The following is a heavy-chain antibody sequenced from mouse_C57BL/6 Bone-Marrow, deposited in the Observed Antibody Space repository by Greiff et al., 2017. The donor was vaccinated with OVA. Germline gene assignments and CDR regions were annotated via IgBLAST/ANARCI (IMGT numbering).Heavy chain of an antibody. J-gene: IGHJ2*01. CDR2: IDPENGDT. V-gene: IGHV14-4*01. CDR3: TTEGTTSYYSNYVGCDY. Sequence: VQLQQSGAELVRPGASVKLSCTASGFNIKDDYMHWVKQRPEQGLEWIGWIDPENGDTEYASKFQGKATITADTSSNTAYLQLSSLTSEDTAVYYCTTEGTTSYYSNYVGCDYWGQGTTLTVSS. D-gene: IGHD2-5*01. CDR1: GFNIKDDY.